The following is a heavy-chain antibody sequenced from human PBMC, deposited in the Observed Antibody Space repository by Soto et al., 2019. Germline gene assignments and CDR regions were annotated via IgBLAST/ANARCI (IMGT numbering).Heavy chain of an antibody. CDR1: GYTFTSYD. J-gene: IGHJ4*02. D-gene: IGHD2-15*01. Sequence: KVSCKASGYTFTSYDINWVRQATGQGLEWMGWMNPNSGNTGYAQKFQGRVTMTRNTSISTAYMELSSLRSEDTAVYYCARGSYCSGGSCYSFADYWGQGTLVTVSS. CDR2: MNPNSGNT. V-gene: IGHV1-8*01. CDR3: ARGSYCSGGSCYSFADY.